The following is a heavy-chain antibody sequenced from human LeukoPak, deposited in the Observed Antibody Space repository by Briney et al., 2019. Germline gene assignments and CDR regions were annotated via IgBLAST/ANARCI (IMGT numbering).Heavy chain of an antibody. Sequence: KPSETLSLTCTVSGDSISSSSYYWGWIRQPPGKGLEWIGSIYYSGTTYYNPSLKSRVTISVDTSKNQFSLKLSSVTAADTAVYYCARQRGYCSGGSCYRTPHFDYWGQGTLVTVSS. CDR3: ARQRGYCSGGSCYRTPHFDY. V-gene: IGHV4-39*01. D-gene: IGHD2-15*01. CDR2: IYYSGTT. CDR1: GDSISSSSYY. J-gene: IGHJ4*02.